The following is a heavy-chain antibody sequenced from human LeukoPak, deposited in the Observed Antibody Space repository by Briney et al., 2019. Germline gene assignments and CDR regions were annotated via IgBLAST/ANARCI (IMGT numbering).Heavy chain of an antibody. Sequence: SETLSLTCTVSGGSISSSSYYWGWIRQPPGKGLEWIGSIYYSGSTSYNPSLKSRVTISVDTSKNQFSLKLSSVTAADTAVDYCARDLSSEATVVITTWNRIYYDYWGQGALVTVAS. D-gene: IGHD3-22*01. CDR1: GGSISSSSYY. CDR3: ARDLSSEATVVITTWNRIYYDY. J-gene: IGHJ4*02. CDR2: IYYSGST. V-gene: IGHV4-39*07.